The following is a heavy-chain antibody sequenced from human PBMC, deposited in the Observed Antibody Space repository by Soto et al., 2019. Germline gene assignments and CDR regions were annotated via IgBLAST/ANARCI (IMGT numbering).Heavy chain of an antibody. CDR2: IIPIFGTA. V-gene: IGHV1-69*01. J-gene: IGHJ4*02. D-gene: IGHD3-9*01. CDR1: GGTFSSYA. Sequence: SVKVSCKASGGTFSSYAVSWVRQAPGQGLEWMGGIIPIFGTANYAQNFQGRVTITADESTSTAYIERRSLRSEDTAVYYCAKSSYVLRYFDLSEKAYYFDYWGQGTLVTVPS. CDR3: AKSSYVLRYFDLSEKAYYFDY.